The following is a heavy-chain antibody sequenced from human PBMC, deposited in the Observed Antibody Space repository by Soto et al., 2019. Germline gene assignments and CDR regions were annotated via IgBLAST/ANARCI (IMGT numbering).Heavy chain of an antibody. CDR2: IYYSGST. CDR1: GGSISSGGYY. Sequence: QVQLQESGPGLVKPSQTLSLTCTVSGGSISSGGYYWSWIRQHPGKGLEWIGYIYYSGSTYYNPSLKSRVTISVDTSKIQFSRRLSFVTAADTAVYYWAGESMFRGVRIASWGRGPRAPVSS. CDR3: AGESMFRGVRIAS. D-gene: IGHD3-10*01. V-gene: IGHV4-31*03. J-gene: IGHJ4*02.